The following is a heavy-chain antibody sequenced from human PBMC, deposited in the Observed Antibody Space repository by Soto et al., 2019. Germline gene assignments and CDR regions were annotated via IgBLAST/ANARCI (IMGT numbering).Heavy chain of an antibody. V-gene: IGHV3-48*02. CDR2: ISSSSSTI. J-gene: IGHJ6*02. Sequence: PGGSLRLACAASGFTFSSYSMNWVRQAPGKGLEWVSYISSSSSTIYYADSVKGRFTISRDNAKNSLYLQMNSLRDEDTAVYYCARVVVSHLLWAHPMAVWGQGTTDTVSS. D-gene: IGHD2-2*01. CDR3: ARVVVSHLLWAHPMAV. CDR1: GFTFSSYS.